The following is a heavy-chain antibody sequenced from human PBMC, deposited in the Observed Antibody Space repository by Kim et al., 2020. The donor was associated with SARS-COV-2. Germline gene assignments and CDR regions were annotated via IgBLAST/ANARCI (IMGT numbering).Heavy chain of an antibody. CDR2: INHSGST. V-gene: IGHV4-34*01. J-gene: IGHJ5*02. D-gene: IGHD6-13*01. Sequence: SETLSLTCAVYGGSFSGYYWSWIRQPPGKGLEWIGEINHSGSTNYNPSLKSRVTISVDTSKNQFSRKLSSGTAADTAVYYCARRAADSSSGYGRNWFDP. CDR1: GGSFSGYY. CDR3: ARRAADSSSGYGRNWFDP.